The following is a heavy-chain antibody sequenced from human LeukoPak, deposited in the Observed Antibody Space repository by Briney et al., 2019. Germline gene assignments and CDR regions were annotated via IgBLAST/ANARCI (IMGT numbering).Heavy chain of an antibody. CDR2: ISGSGGST. CDR1: GFTFSSYA. Sequence: GGSLRLSCAASGFTFSSYAMSWVRQAPGKGLEWVSAISGSGGSTYYTDSVKGRFTISRDNSKNTLYLQMNSLRAEDTAVYYCSKKGQAENDGKPDWGQGTLVTVSS. CDR3: SKKGQAENDGKPD. D-gene: IGHD1-1*01. J-gene: IGHJ4*02. V-gene: IGHV3-23*01.